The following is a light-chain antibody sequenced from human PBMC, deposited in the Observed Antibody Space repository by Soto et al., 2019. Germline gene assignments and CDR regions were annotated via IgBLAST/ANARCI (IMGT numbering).Light chain of an antibody. Sequence: EIVMTQSPATLSVSPGEGATLSCRASHRISTNLAWYQQKPGQAPRLLIYGASTRATGIPARFSGSGSGTDFTLTISSLQSEDFAVYYCQQYTNWPPMYSFGQGTKLEIK. CDR2: GAS. V-gene: IGKV3-15*01. J-gene: IGKJ2*03. CDR3: QQYTNWPPMYS. CDR1: HRISTN.